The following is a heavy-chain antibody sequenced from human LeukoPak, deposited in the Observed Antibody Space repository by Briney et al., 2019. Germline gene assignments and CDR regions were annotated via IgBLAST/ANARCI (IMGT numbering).Heavy chain of an antibody. CDR2: ISYDGSNK. Sequence: GGSLRLSCAASGFTFSSYAMHWVRQAPGKGLEWVAVISYDGSNKYYADSVKGRFTVSRDNSKNTLYLQMNSLRAEDTAVYYCARRDGSSWPKINFDYWGQGILVTVSS. V-gene: IGHV3-30*04. D-gene: IGHD6-13*01. CDR1: GFTFSSYA. CDR3: ARRDGSSWPKINFDY. J-gene: IGHJ4*02.